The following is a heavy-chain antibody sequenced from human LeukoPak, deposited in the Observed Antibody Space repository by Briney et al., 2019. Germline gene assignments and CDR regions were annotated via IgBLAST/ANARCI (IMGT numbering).Heavy chain of an antibody. V-gene: IGHV3-48*01. D-gene: IGHD1-1*01. CDR1: GFTFSTYS. J-gene: IGHJ4*02. CDR3: TRDANWNPDY. CDR2: ISSISSGI. Sequence: GGSLRLSCAASGFTFSTYSMNWVRQAPGKGLEWVSYISSISSGIYYADSVQGRFTTSRDNGKNSLYLQMNSLRAEDTAVYYCTRDANWNPDYWGQGTLVTVSS.